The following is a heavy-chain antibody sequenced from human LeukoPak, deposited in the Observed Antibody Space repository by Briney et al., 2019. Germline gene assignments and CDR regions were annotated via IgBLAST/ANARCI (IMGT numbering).Heavy chain of an antibody. CDR2: IYYSGTT. D-gene: IGHD3-10*01. Sequence: SETLSLTCTVSGDSISGYYWSWIRQPPGKGLEWIGYIYYSGTTNYNPSLKSRVTISVDTSKNQFSLKLSSVTAADTAVYYCARDGVYSNFDYWGQGTLVTVSS. J-gene: IGHJ4*02. V-gene: IGHV4-59*01. CDR3: ARDGVYSNFDY. CDR1: GDSISGYY.